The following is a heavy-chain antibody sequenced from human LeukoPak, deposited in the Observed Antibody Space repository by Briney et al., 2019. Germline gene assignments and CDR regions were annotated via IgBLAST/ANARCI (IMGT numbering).Heavy chain of an antibody. CDR3: ASTPYYYDSSGYYVGVWAYYFDY. D-gene: IGHD3-22*01. CDR2: IIPIFGTA. J-gene: IGHJ4*02. Sequence: SVKVSCKASGGTFSSYAISWVRQAPGQGLEWMGGIIPIFGTANYAQKFQGRVAITADESTSTAYMELSSLRSEDTAVYYCASTPYYYDSSGYYVGVWAYYFDYWGQGTLVTVSS. V-gene: IGHV1-69*01. CDR1: GGTFSSYA.